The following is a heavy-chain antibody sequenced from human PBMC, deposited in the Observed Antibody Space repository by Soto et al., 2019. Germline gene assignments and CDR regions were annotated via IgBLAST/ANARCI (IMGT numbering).Heavy chain of an antibody. V-gene: IGHV3-11*01. CDR2: ISSDGSIK. J-gene: IGHJ4*02. D-gene: IGHD3-22*01. Sequence: QVQLVESGGGLVKPGGSLRLSCAASGFTFSDFYMCWIRQAPVTGLEWISYISSDGSIKYYADSVTGRFTISRDNGKKERDRQTNSLRAEDTAVYYGARDLGDYDSSGYFDYWGQGNLVTVSS. CDR1: GFTFSDFY. CDR3: ARDLGDYDSSGYFDY.